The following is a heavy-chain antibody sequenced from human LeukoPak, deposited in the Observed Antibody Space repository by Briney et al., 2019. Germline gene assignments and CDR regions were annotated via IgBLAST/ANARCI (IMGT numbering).Heavy chain of an antibody. CDR3: ARGDSSLDH. CDR1: GFTFSSYG. D-gene: IGHD3/OR15-3a*01. J-gene: IGHJ4*02. Sequence: PGASLRLSCAASGFTFSSYGMHWGRQARGKGRMWVSRVNSASDGSSTSYADSVKGRFTISRDNTKNTLYLQMNSLRAEDTAVYYCARGDSSLDHWGQGTLVTVS. V-gene: IGHV3-74*01. CDR2: VNSASDGSST.